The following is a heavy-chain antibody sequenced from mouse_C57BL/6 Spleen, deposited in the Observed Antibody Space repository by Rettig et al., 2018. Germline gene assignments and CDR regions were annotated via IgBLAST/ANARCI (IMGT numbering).Heavy chain of an antibody. D-gene: IGHD1-1*01. CDR1: GFNIKDYY. CDR3: ARDYGSHYYYAMDY. V-gene: IGHV14-2*01. J-gene: IGHJ4*01. Sequence: VKLSCTASGFNIKDYYIHWVKQRTVQGLEWLGKIDPEDGETKYAPKFQGKATITTDTTSNTAYLHLTTLTSDDVAVYYCARDYGSHYYYAMDYWGQGTSVTVSS. CDR2: IDPEDGET.